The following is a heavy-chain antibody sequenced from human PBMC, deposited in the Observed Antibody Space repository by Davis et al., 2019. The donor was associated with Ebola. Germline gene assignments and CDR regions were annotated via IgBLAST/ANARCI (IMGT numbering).Heavy chain of an antibody. J-gene: IGHJ4*02. Sequence: AASVKVSCKASGYSFASYSVTWVRQAPGQGLEWMGIINPSGGSTSYAQKFQGRVTMTRDTSTSTVYMELSSLRSEDTAVYYCARFSGYCSGGSCYLSFDYWGQGTLVTVSS. CDR1: GYSFASYS. CDR3: ARFSGYCSGGSCYLSFDY. CDR2: INPSGGST. D-gene: IGHD2-15*01. V-gene: IGHV1-46*01.